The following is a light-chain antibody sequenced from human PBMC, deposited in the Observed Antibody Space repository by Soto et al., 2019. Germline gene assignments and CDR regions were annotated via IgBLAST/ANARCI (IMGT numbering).Light chain of an antibody. J-gene: IGKJ1*01. CDR2: AAS. CDR3: QKYNSAPWT. Sequence: DIQMTQSPSSLPAFVGDRVTITCRASHAISNYLAWYQQKPGKVPKLLIYAASTLQSGVPSRFSGSGSGTDFTLTISSLQPEDVATYYCQKYNSAPWTFGQGTKVEIK. V-gene: IGKV1-27*01. CDR1: HAISNY.